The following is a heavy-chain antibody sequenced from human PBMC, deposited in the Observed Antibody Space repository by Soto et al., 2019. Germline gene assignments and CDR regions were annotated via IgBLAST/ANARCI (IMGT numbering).Heavy chain of an antibody. Sequence: LILSCAASGFTFSGSAMHCVRQASGQGLEWVGRIRSKANSYATAYAASVKGRCTISRDDSKNTAYLQMNSLKTEDTAVYYCTRPPYSSGWYDETFDIWGQGTMVTVSS. J-gene: IGHJ3*02. V-gene: IGHV3-73*01. CDR1: GFTFSGSA. CDR3: TRPPYSSGWYDETFDI. CDR2: IRSKANSYAT. D-gene: IGHD6-19*01.